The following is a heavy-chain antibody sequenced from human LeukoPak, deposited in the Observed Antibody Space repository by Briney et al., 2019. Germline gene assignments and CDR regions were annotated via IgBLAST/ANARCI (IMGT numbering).Heavy chain of an antibody. CDR1: GFTVSSNY. V-gene: IGHV3-53*01. CDR2: IYSGGST. Sequence: PGGSLRLSCAASGFTVSSNYMSWVRQAPGKGLEWVSVIYSGGSTYYADSVKGRFTISRDKSKNTLYLQMNSLRAEDTALYYCAREKGWYYFDSWGQGTLVTVSS. D-gene: IGHD6-19*01. J-gene: IGHJ4*02. CDR3: AREKGWYYFDS.